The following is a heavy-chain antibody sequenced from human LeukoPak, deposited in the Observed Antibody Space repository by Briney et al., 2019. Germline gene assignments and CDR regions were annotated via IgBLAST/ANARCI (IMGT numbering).Heavy chain of an antibody. D-gene: IGHD3-3*01. Sequence: PSETLSLTCAVYGGFISSSSYYWGWIRQPPGKGLEWIGSLDYSGSTYYNPSLKSRVTRSVDTSKNQFSLKLSSVTAADTAVYYCARSQGYYEFDYWGQGTLVTVSS. J-gene: IGHJ4*02. CDR1: GGFISSSSYY. CDR2: LDYSGST. CDR3: ARSQGYYEFDY. V-gene: IGHV4-39*01.